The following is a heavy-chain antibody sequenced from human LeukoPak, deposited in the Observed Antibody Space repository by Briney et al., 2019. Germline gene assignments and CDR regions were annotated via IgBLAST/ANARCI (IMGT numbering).Heavy chain of an antibody. CDR3: AKGYCGGDCYDAFDI. D-gene: IGHD2-21*02. Sequence: PGRSLRLSCAASGFTFSSYGMHWVRQAPGKGLEWVAVILYDGSKKDYVDSVKGRFTISRDNSKNTLYLQMNSLRAEDTALYYCAKGYCGGDCYDAFDIWGQGTMVTVSS. J-gene: IGHJ3*02. CDR2: ILYDGSKK. V-gene: IGHV3-30*18. CDR1: GFTFSSYG.